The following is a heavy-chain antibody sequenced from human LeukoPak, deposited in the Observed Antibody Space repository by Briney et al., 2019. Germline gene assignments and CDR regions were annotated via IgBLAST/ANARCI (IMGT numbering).Heavy chain of an antibody. Sequence: ASVKVSCKASGYTFTGYYMHWVRQAPGQGLEWMGWINPNSGGTNYAQKFQGRVTMTRDTSISTAYMELGRLRSDDTAVYYCARASVTTFKATGGRLKNWFDPWGQGTLVTVSS. CDR3: ARASVTTFKATGGRLKNWFDP. D-gene: IGHD4-17*01. J-gene: IGHJ5*02. CDR1: GYTFTGYY. V-gene: IGHV1-2*02. CDR2: INPNSGGT.